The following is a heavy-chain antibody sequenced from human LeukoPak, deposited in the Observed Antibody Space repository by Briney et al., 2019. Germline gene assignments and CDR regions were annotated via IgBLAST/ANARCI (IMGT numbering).Heavy chain of an antibody. V-gene: IGHV4-59*01. J-gene: IGHJ3*02. D-gene: IGHD2-21*02. CDR1: GGSITTYF. CDR3: ARGLYCGGDCYPDGFDI. CDR2: INYSGST. Sequence: SETLSLTCTVSGGSITTYFWSWIRQAPGKGLEWIGFINYSGSTNSNPAPKSRLPMSIDTSRNHFSLKLSSVTAADTAVYYCARGLYCGGDCYPDGFDIWGQGTMVTVSS.